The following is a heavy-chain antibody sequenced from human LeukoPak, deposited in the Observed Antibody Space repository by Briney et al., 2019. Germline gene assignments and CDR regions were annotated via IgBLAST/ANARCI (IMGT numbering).Heavy chain of an antibody. Sequence: PSETLSLTCTVSGGSISSSSYYWGWIRQPPGKGLEWIGSIYYSGSTNYNPSLKSRVTISVDTSKNQFSLKLSSVTAADTAVYYCARVLRGSYSPVGYYYYYYMDVWGKGTTVTVSS. CDR2: IYYSGST. V-gene: IGHV4-39*07. J-gene: IGHJ6*03. D-gene: IGHD1-26*01. CDR3: ARVLRGSYSPVGYYYYYYMDV. CDR1: GGSISSSSYY.